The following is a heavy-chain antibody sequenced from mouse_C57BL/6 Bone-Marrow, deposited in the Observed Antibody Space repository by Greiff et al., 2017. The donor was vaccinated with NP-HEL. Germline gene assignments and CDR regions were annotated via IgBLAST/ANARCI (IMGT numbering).Heavy chain of an antibody. CDR2: IDPNSGGT. CDR1: GYTFTSYL. D-gene: IGHD1-1*01. CDR3: ARYYYGSSSFDY. J-gene: IGHJ2*01. V-gene: IGHV1-72*01. Sequence: QVQLKQPGAELVKPGASVKLSCKASGYTFTSYLMHWVKQRPGRGLEWIGRIDPNSGGTKYNEKFKSKATLTVDEPSSTAYMQLNSLTSEDSAVYYGARYYYGSSSFDYWGQGTTLTVSS.